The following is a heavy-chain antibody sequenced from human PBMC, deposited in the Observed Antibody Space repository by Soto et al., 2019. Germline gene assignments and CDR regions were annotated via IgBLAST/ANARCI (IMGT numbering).Heavy chain of an antibody. CDR3: ARGYDSSGYYFHDAFDI. CDR2: INHSGST. Sequence: SETLSLTCAVYGGSFSGYYWSWIRQPPGKGLEWIGEINHSGSTNYNPSLKSRVIISVDTSKNQFSLKLSSVTAADTAVYYCARGYDSSGYYFHDAFDIWGQGTMVTVSS. J-gene: IGHJ3*02. CDR1: GGSFSGYY. V-gene: IGHV4-34*01. D-gene: IGHD3-22*01.